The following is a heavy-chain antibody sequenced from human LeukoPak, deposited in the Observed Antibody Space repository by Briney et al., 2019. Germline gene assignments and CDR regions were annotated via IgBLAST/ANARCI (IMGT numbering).Heavy chain of an antibody. J-gene: IGHJ4*02. CDR1: GFTFDDYG. CDR3: ARMYYYYSSGSDY. D-gene: IGHD3-22*01. CDR2: INWNGGST. V-gene: IGHV3-20*04. Sequence: GGSLRLSCAASGFTFDDYGMSWVRHAPGKGLEWVFGINWNGGSTVYADSVKGRFTISRDNAKNSLYLQMNSLRAEDTALYYCARMYYYYSSGSDYWGQGTLVTVSS.